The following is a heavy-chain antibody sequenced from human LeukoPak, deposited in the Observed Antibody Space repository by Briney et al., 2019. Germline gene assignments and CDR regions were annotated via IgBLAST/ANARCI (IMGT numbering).Heavy chain of an antibody. CDR1: GFTFSSYG. V-gene: IGHV3-30*03. CDR3: ARDSSGWYGYAFDI. D-gene: IGHD6-19*01. CDR2: ISYDGSNK. Sequence: GGSLRLSCAASGFTFSSYGMHWVRQAPGKGLEWVAVISYDGSNKYYADSVKGRFTISRDNSKNTLYLQMNSLRAEDTAVYYCARDSSGWYGYAFDIWGQGTMVTVSS. J-gene: IGHJ3*02.